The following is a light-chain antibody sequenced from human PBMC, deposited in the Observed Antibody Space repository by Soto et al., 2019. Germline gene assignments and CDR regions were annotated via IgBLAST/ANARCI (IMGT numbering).Light chain of an antibody. J-gene: IGKJ5*01. CDR1: QSVRSS. Sequence: EIVMTQSPATLSVSLGERDTLSCRASQSVRSSLAWYQQRPGQAPRRLIYDASTRAPGIPARFSGSGSGTELTLTISSLQSDDFAVYHCQQYNNWPPTFGHGKRLEIK. V-gene: IGKV3-15*01. CDR2: DAS. CDR3: QQYNNWPPT.